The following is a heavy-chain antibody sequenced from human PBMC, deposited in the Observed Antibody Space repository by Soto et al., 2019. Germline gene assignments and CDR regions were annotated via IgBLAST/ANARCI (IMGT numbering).Heavy chain of an antibody. V-gene: IGHV1-69*02. J-gene: IGHJ4*02. CDR1: GGTFSSYT. D-gene: IGHD2-21*02. CDR3: AGVGSYCGGDCYSF. CDR2: IIPILGIA. Sequence: QVQLVQSGAEVKKPGSSVKVSCKASGGTFSSYTISWVRQAPGQGLEWMGRIIPILGIANYAQKFQGRVTITADKSTSTANMELSSLRSEDTAVYYCAGVGSYCGGDCYSFWGQGTLVTVSS.